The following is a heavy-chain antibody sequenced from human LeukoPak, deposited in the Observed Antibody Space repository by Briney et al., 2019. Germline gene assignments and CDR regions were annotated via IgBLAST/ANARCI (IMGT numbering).Heavy chain of an antibody. Sequence: SETLSLTCSVSGASISSYYWSWMRQPPGKGLEWIGYISNSGSTNYNPSLKSRVTISVDTSKNQFSLKLSSVTAADTAVYYCARSPTRIMVRGVIITGWFDPWGQGTLVTVSS. D-gene: IGHD3-10*01. CDR2: ISNSGST. V-gene: IGHV4-59*01. CDR3: ARSPTRIMVRGVIITGWFDP. CDR1: GASISSYY. J-gene: IGHJ5*02.